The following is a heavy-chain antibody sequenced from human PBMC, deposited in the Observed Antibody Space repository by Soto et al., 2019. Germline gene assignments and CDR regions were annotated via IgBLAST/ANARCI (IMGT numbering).Heavy chain of an antibody. V-gene: IGHV3-30*03. J-gene: IGHJ4*02. Sequence: PGGSLRLSCAASGFTFSTYGMHWVRQTPGKGLEWVAVISNDEANKYYADFVKGRFTISRDNSKNTLNLQMNSLRTEDTAVYYCVFSSGYSSSYFDYWGQGTLVTVSS. D-gene: IGHD2-15*01. CDR2: ISNDEANK. CDR1: GFTFSTYG. CDR3: VFSSGYSSSYFDY.